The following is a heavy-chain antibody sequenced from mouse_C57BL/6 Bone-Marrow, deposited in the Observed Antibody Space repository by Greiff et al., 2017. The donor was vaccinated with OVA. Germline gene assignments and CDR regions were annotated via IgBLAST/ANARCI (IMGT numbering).Heavy chain of an antibody. Sequence: GYTFTSYWMHWVKQRPGQGLEWIGYINPSSGYTKYNQKFKDKATLTADKSSSTAYMQLSSLTYEDSAVYYCAIVWHYGGFDVWGTGTTVTVSS. D-gene: IGHD1-2*01. CDR2: INPSSGYT. J-gene: IGHJ1*03. CDR3: AIVWHYGGFDV. V-gene: IGHV1-7*01. CDR1: GYTFTSYW.